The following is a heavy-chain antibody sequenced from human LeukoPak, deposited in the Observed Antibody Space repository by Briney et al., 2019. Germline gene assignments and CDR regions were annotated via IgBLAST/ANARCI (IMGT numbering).Heavy chain of an antibody. Sequence: GGSLRLSCSASGFAFSGFAMGWVRQAPGTGLEWVSSISGSGGNTYYADSVEGRFTVSRDNSKSTLFLQMNSLRAEDTALYYCARGRGGDYVPSRFDYWGQGILVTVSS. J-gene: IGHJ4*02. CDR3: ARGRGGDYVPSRFDY. CDR1: GFAFSGFA. D-gene: IGHD4-17*01. V-gene: IGHV3-23*01. CDR2: ISGSGGNT.